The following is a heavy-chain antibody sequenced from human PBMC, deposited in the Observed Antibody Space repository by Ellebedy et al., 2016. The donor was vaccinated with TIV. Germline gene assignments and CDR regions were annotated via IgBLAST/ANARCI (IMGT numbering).Heavy chain of an antibody. CDR3: ATTEGAVSYYYYGMDV. J-gene: IGHJ6*02. V-gene: IGHV1-69*04. CDR2: IIPILGIA. D-gene: IGHD2-8*01. CDR1: GDTFSNYA. Sequence: ASVKVSCKASGDTFSNYAISWVRQAPGQGLEWMGRIIPILGIANYAQKFQGRVTITADKSTTTAYMELSSLRSDDTAVYYCATTEGAVSYYYYGMDVWGQGTTVTVSS.